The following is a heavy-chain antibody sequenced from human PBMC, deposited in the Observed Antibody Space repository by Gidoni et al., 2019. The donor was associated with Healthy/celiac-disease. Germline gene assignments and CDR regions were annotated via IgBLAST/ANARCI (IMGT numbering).Heavy chain of an antibody. CDR3: ATQIISIFGVVITNYFDY. J-gene: IGHJ4*02. Sequence: QVQLVQSGAEVKKPGPSVKVSCKASGGTFSSYAISWVRQAPGQGLEWMGGIIPIFGTANYAQKCQGRVTITADESTSTAYMELSSLRSEDTAVYYCATQIISIFGVVITNYFDYWGQGTLVTVSS. D-gene: IGHD3-3*01. V-gene: IGHV1-69*01. CDR1: GGTFSSYA. CDR2: IIPIFGTA.